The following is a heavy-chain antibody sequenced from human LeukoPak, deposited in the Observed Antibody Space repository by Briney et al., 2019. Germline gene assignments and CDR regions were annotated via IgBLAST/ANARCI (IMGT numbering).Heavy chain of an antibody. CDR1: GYTFTGYY. D-gene: IGHD5-12*01. Sequence: ASVKVSCKASGYTFTGYYMHWVRQAPGQGLEWMGWISAYNGNTNYAQKLQGRVTMTTDTSTSTAYMELRSLRSDDTAVYYCARDRRQEYSGYEYWGQGTLVTVSS. CDR2: ISAYNGNT. J-gene: IGHJ4*02. CDR3: ARDRRQEYSGYEY. V-gene: IGHV1-18*04.